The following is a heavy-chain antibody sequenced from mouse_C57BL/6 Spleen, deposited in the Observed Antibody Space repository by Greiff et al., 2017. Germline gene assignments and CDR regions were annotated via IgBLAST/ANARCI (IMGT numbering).Heavy chain of an antibody. J-gene: IGHJ1*03. CDR3: TRDYGNYRYFDV. D-gene: IGHD2-1*01. CDR2: ISSGGDYI. V-gene: IGHV5-9-1*02. CDR1: GFTFSSYA. Sequence: EVKLQESGEGLVKPGGSLKLSCAASGFTFSSYAMSWVRQTPEKRLEWVAYISSGGDYIYYADTVKGRFTISRDNARNTLYLQMSSLKSEDTAMYYCTRDYGNYRYFDVWGTGTTVTVSS.